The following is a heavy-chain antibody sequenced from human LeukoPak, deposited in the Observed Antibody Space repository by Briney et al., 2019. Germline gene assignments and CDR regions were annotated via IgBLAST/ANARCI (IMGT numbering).Heavy chain of an antibody. Sequence: ASVKVSCKASGYTFTSYDINWVRQATGQGLEWMGWMNPNSGNTGYAQKFQGRVTMTRNTSISTAYMELSSLRSEDTAVYYCARVTRGKYYYDSSGYYFWGQGTLVTVSS. J-gene: IGHJ4*02. D-gene: IGHD3-22*01. V-gene: IGHV1-8*02. CDR3: ARVTRGKYYYDSSGYYF. CDR1: GYTFTSYD. CDR2: MNPNSGNT.